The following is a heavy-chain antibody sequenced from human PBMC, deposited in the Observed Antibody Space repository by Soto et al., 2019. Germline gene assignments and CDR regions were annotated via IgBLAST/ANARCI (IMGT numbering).Heavy chain of an antibody. CDR1: GFSLSTSGVG. D-gene: IGHD4-17*01. CDR2: IYWDDDK. V-gene: IGHV2-5*02. Sequence: QITLKESGPTLVKPTQTLTLTCTFSGFSLSTSGVGVGWIRQPPGKALEWLALIYWDDDKRYSPSLKSRLTITNDPPKNQVVLTMTNMDPVDTATYYCAHRGLRSWVDYFDYWGQGTLVTVSS. J-gene: IGHJ4*02. CDR3: AHRGLRSWVDYFDY.